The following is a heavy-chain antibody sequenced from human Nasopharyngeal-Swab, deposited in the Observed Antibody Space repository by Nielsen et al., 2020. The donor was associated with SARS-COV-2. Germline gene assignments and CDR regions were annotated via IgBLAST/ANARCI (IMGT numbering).Heavy chain of an antibody. Sequence: GGSLRLSCAASGFTFSSYSMNWVRQAPGKGLEWVSYISSSSSTIYYADSVKGRFTISRDNAKNSLYLQMNSLRDEDTAAYYCARGETAMAKYYYYGMDVWGQGTTVTVSS. D-gene: IGHD5-18*01. J-gene: IGHJ6*02. V-gene: IGHV3-48*02. CDR3: ARGETAMAKYYYYGMDV. CDR2: ISSSSSTI. CDR1: GFTFSSYS.